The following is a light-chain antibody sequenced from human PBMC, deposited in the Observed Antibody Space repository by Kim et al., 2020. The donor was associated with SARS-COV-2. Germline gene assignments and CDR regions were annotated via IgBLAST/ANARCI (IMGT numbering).Light chain of an antibody. CDR2: DVS. V-gene: IGLV2-11*01. CDR1: SSDVGGYNY. CDR3: CSYAGSYTLVV. Sequence: QSALTQPRSVSGSPGQSVTISCTGTSSDVGGYNYVSWYQQHPGKAPKLMIYDVSKRPSGVPDRFSCSKSGNTASLTISGLQAEDEADYYCCSYAGSYTLVVFGGGTQLTVL. J-gene: IGLJ2*01.